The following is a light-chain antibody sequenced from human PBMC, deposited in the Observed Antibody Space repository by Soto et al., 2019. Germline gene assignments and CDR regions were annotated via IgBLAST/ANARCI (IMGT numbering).Light chain of an antibody. J-gene: IGLJ1*01. CDR2: TND. V-gene: IGLV1-44*01. Sequence: QSVLTQPPSASGTPGQTVTISCSGSSSNIGTSSVHWYKHLPGTAPKHLIYTNDQRPSGVPDRFSGSKSGTSASLAISGLQSEDEADYYCAVWDDSPNGHVFGAGAKVTVL. CDR3: AVWDDSPNGHV. CDR1: SSNIGTSS.